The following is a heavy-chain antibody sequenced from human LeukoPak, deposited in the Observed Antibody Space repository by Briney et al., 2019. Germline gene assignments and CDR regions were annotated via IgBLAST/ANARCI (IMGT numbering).Heavy chain of an antibody. CDR3: ARGAAIVGATGTLDY. D-gene: IGHD1-26*01. CDR1: GFTFSSYD. V-gene: IGHV3-13*01. J-gene: IGHJ4*02. CDR2: IGTAGDT. Sequence: GGSLRLSCAASGFTFSSYDMHWVRQATGKGLEWVSAIGTAGDTYYPGSVKGRFTISRDNAKNSLYLQMNSLRAGDTAVYYCARGAAIVGATGTLDYWGQGTLVTVSS.